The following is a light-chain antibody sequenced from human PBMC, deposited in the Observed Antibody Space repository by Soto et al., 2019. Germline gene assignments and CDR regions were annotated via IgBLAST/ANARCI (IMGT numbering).Light chain of an antibody. Sequence: QSALTQPASVSGSPGQSITISCTGTSSDIGNYDFVSWYQQHPGKGPKLMIFEISKRPSGVSNRFSGSKSGNTASLTISGLQAEDEDDYYCCSYAGSGTWVFGGGTKVTVL. V-gene: IGLV2-23*02. CDR2: EIS. J-gene: IGLJ3*02. CDR1: SSDIGNYDF. CDR3: CSYAGSGTWV.